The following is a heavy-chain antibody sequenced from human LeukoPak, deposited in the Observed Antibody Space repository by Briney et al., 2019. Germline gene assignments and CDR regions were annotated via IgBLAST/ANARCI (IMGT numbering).Heavy chain of an antibody. Sequence: PGGSLRLSCAASGFTFSSYAMSWVRQAPGKGLEWVSAISGSGGSTYYADSVKGRFTISRDNSRDTLYLQMTSLGAEDTAIYYCAKSRVSGLRFLEWVYFNYWGQGTLVTVSS. CDR3: AKSRVSGLRFLEWVYFNY. D-gene: IGHD3-3*01. J-gene: IGHJ4*02. CDR2: ISGSGGST. V-gene: IGHV3-23*01. CDR1: GFTFSSYA.